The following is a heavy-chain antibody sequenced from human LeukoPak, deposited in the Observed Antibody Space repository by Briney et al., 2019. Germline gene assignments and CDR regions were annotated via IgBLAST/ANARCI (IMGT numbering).Heavy chain of an antibody. CDR1: GFTFSSYS. V-gene: IGHV3-21*01. Sequence: PGGSLRLSCAASGFTFSSYSMNWVRQAPGKGLEWVSSISSSSSYIYYADSVKGRFTISRDNAKNSLYLQMNSLRAEGTAVYYCARDSYYDSSGYYLDAFDIWGQGAMVTVSS. D-gene: IGHD3-22*01. CDR2: ISSSSSYI. CDR3: ARDSYYDSSGYYLDAFDI. J-gene: IGHJ3*02.